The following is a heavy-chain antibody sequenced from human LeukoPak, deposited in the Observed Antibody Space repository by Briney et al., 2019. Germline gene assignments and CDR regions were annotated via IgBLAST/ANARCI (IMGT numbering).Heavy chain of an antibody. V-gene: IGHV3-23*01. D-gene: IGHD6-13*01. J-gene: IGHJ4*02. CDR2: ITGSGDTT. Sequence: GGSLRLSYAASGFTFSSYAMSWVRQAPGKGLEWVSGITGSGDTTFYADSVKGRFTISRDNSDNTLYLQMNSLRAEDTALYYCAKDYSNIPAPANPLFDYWGQGTLVTVSS. CDR1: GFTFSSYA. CDR3: AKDYSNIPAPANPLFDY.